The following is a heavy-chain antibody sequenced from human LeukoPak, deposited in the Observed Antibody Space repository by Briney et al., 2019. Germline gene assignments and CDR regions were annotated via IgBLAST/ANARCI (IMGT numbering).Heavy chain of an antibody. V-gene: IGHV3-7*01. J-gene: IGHJ5*02. D-gene: IGHD1/OR15-1a*01. CDR1: GFSFSTFW. CDR3: ASAKVELGQRAYNWFDP. Sequence: GGSLRLSCAASGFSFSTFWMTWVRHPPGGGLEWLANIRQDGNEMYYVDSVKGRFTISRDNAKNSLYLQMNKLRPEDTATYYCASAKVELGQRAYNWFDPWGQGTLVTVSS. CDR2: IRQDGNEM.